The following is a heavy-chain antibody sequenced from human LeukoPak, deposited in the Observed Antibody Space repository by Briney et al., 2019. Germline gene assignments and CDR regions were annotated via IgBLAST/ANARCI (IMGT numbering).Heavy chain of an antibody. D-gene: IGHD6-19*01. V-gene: IGHV3-23*01. CDR1: GFTFSSYA. Sequence: GRSLRLSCAASGFTFSSYAMSWVRQAPGKRLEWVSAISGSGGSTYYADSVKGRFTISRDNSKNTLYLQMNSLRAEDTAVYYCARLAVAGYYFDYWGQGTLVTVSS. CDR2: ISGSGGST. CDR3: ARLAVAGYYFDY. J-gene: IGHJ4*02.